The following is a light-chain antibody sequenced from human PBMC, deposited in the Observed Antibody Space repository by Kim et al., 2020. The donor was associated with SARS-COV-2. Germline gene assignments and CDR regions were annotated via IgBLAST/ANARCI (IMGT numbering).Light chain of an antibody. J-gene: IGLJ1*01. V-gene: IGLV1-44*01. CDR3: AAWDDSLNGFYV. CDR1: DSNIGRHD. Sequence: QGVTICCSGSDSNIGRHDVTWYQQLPGAAPRLIIYDIDQRPSGVPDRFSGSKSGTSASLAISGLQSEDEADYYCAAWDDSLNGFYVFGSGTKVTVL. CDR2: DID.